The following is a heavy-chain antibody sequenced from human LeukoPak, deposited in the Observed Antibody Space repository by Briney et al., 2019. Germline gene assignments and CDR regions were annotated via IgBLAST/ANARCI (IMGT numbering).Heavy chain of an antibody. CDR1: EFTFSSYW. V-gene: IGHV3-21*01. J-gene: IGHJ3*02. CDR2: ISSSSSYI. D-gene: IGHD3-3*01. CDR3: ARENDFWSGYYTPDDAFDI. Sequence: GGSLRLSCAASEFTFSSYWMHWVRQAPGKGLEWVSSISSSSSYIYYADSVKGRFTISRDNAKNSLYLQMNSLRAEDTAVYYCARENDFWSGYYTPDDAFDIWGPGTMVTVSS.